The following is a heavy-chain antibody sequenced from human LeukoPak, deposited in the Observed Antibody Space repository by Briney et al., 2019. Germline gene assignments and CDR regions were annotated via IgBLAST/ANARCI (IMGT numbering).Heavy chain of an antibody. V-gene: IGHV7-4-1*02. D-gene: IGHD2-8*01. CDR3: ARERKDCTNGVCYNYYYYYYMDV. CDR1: GYTFTSYA. Sequence: GASVKVSCKASGYTFTSYAMNWVRQAPGQELERMGWINTNTGNPTYAQGFTGRFVFSLDTSVSTAYLQISSLKAEDTAVYYCARERKDCTNGVCYNYYYYYYMDVWGKGTTVTVSS. CDR2: INTNTGNP. J-gene: IGHJ6*03.